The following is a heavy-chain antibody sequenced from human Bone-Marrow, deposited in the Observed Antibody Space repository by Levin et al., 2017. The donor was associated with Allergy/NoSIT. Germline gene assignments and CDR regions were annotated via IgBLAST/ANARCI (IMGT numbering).Heavy chain of an antibody. CDR1: GFSFSTYW. Sequence: GGSLRLSCVASGFSFSTYWMSWVRQAPGKGLEGVANIKEDGSDKYYVDAVKGRVTVSRENAKNSLYLQMNSWRAADTAVDYCARGYDYGDYAEAEDFYYGLDVWGQGPTVTVS. D-gene: IGHD4-17*01. J-gene: IGHJ6*02. CDR3: ARGYDYGDYAEAEDFYYGLDV. V-gene: IGHV3-7*01. CDR2: IKEDGSDK.